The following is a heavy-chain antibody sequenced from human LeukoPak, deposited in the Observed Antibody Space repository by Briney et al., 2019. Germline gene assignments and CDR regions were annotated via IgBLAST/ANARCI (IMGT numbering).Heavy chain of an antibody. Sequence: SETLSLTCTVSGGSISSYYWSWIRQPAGKGLEWIGRIYTSGSTNYNPSLKSRVTMSVDTSKNQFSLKLSSVTAADTAVYYCARYYYDSSGYSMEDYGMDVWGQGTTVTVSS. D-gene: IGHD3-22*01. CDR3: ARYYYDSSGYSMEDYGMDV. CDR1: GGSISSYY. V-gene: IGHV4-4*07. J-gene: IGHJ6*02. CDR2: IYTSGST.